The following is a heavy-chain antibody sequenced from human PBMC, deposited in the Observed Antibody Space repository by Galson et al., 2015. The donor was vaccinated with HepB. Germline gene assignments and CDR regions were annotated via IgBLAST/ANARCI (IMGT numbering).Heavy chain of an antibody. D-gene: IGHD2-2*02. V-gene: IGHV3-23*01. CDR1: GFIFSSYA. Sequence: SLRLSCAASGFIFSSYAMSWVRQAPGKGLEWVSAISGSGGSTYYADSVKGRFTISRDNSKSTLYLQMNSLRAEDTAVYYCASEYCSSTSCYTAFDIWGQGTMVTVSS. J-gene: IGHJ3*02. CDR3: ASEYCSSTSCYTAFDI. CDR2: ISGSGGST.